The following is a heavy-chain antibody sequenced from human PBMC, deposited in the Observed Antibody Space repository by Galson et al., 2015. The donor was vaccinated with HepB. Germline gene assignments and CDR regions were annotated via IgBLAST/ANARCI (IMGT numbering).Heavy chain of an antibody. CDR2: ISSSSSYI. D-gene: IGHD4-11*01. Sequence: SLRLSCAASGFTFSRYGMHWVRQAPGKGLEWVSSISSSSSYIYYADSVKGRFTISRDNAKNSLYLQMNSLRAEDTAVYYCARAYDYSNYWWFDPWGQGTLITVSS. CDR3: ARAYDYSNYWWFDP. CDR1: GFTFSRYG. V-gene: IGHV3-21*01. J-gene: IGHJ5*02.